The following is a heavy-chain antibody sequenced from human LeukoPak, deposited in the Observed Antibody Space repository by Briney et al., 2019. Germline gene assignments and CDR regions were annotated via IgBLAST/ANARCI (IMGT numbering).Heavy chain of an antibody. Sequence: ASVKVSCKASGGTFSSYAISWVRQAPGQGLEWMGWISAYNGNTNYAQKLQGRVTMTTDTSTSTAYMELRSLRSDDTAVYYCARDDREVTDYFDYWGQGTLVTVSS. J-gene: IGHJ4*02. CDR2: ISAYNGNT. D-gene: IGHD5-18*01. V-gene: IGHV1-18*01. CDR3: ARDDREVTDYFDY. CDR1: GGTFSSYA.